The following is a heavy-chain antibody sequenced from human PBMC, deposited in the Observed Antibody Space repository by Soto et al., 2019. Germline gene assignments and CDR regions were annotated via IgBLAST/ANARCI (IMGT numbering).Heavy chain of an antibody. D-gene: IGHD6-6*01. Sequence: QVQLVQSGAEVKKPGSSVKVSCKASGGTFSSYAISWVRQAPGQGLEWMGGIIPIFGTANYVQKFQGRVKITADESTSTAYMELSSLRSEDTAVYYCAREDRGGSSSGAYYYYGMDVWGQGTTVTVSS. CDR1: GGTFSSYA. CDR3: AREDRGGSSSGAYYYYGMDV. CDR2: IIPIFGTA. V-gene: IGHV1-69*01. J-gene: IGHJ6*01.